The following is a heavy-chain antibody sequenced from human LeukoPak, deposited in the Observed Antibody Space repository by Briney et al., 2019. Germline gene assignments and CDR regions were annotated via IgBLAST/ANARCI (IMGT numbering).Heavy chain of an antibody. Sequence: SETLSLTCTVSGAFISSSTYFWGWIRQPLGKGLEWIANIYYTGRTYFNPSLRGRVTMSVDTSQNHFSLKLSSVTAADTAIYYCASRSSAWYLDTFDIWGHGTMVTVSS. CDR2: IYYTGRT. V-gene: IGHV4-39*01. J-gene: IGHJ3*02. D-gene: IGHD6-13*01. CDR1: GAFISSSTYF. CDR3: ASRSSAWYLDTFDI.